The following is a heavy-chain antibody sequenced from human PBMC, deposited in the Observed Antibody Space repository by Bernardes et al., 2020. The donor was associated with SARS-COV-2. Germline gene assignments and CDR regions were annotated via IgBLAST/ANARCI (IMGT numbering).Heavy chain of an antibody. V-gene: IGHV1-24*01. CDR3: ATAPPTGPNTNWFDP. CDR1: GYTLTELS. J-gene: IGHJ5*02. CDR2: FDPEDGET. Sequence: ASVKVSCKVSGYTLTELSMHWVRQAPGKGLEWMGGFDPEDGETIYAQKFQGRVTMTEDTSTDTAYMELSSLRTEDTAVYYCATAPPTGPNTNWFDPWGQGTLVTVSS.